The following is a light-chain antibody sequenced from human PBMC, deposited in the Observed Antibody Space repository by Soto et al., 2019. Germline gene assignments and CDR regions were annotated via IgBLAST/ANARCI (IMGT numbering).Light chain of an antibody. J-gene: IGKJ2*01. V-gene: IGKV4-1*01. CDR1: QSLFYTPNNNNY. Sequence: DIVMTQSPASLAVSLGERATINCKYSQSLFYTPNNNNYVAWFHQKPGQPPKLLIYWASTRESGAPDRFSGSGSGTDFTLTISSVQAEDVAVYYCHQYAHTPFTFGRGTKLEIK. CDR2: WAS. CDR3: HQYAHTPFT.